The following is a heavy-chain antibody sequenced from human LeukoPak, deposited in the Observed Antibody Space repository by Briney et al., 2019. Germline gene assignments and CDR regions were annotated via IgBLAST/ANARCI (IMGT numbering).Heavy chain of an antibody. CDR2: MNLNSGNT. CDR3: ARVLGGSSDAFDI. CDR1: GYTFTSYD. V-gene: IGHV1-8*03. Sequence: ASVKVSCKASGYTFTSYDINWVRQATGQGLEWMGWMNLNSGNTGYAQKFQGRVTITRNTSISTAFMELSSLRSEDTAVYYCARVLGGSSDAFDIWGQGTMVTVSS. J-gene: IGHJ3*02. D-gene: IGHD1-26*01.